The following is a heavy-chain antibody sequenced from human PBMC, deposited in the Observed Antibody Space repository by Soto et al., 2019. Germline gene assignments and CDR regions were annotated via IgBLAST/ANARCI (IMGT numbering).Heavy chain of an antibody. Sequence: QVQLVQSGAEVKKPGASVKVSCKASGYTFTSYGISWVRQAPGQGLEWMGWISAYNGSTNYAQKLQGRVTMTTDTSTSTAYKELRRLRSDDTAVYYCARDLREPFDDCDYEANGNDAFDIWGQGRMVTVSS. D-gene: IGHD4-17*01. V-gene: IGHV1-18*01. J-gene: IGHJ3*02. CDR3: ARDLREPFDDCDYEANGNDAFDI. CDR2: ISAYNGST. CDR1: GYTFTSYG.